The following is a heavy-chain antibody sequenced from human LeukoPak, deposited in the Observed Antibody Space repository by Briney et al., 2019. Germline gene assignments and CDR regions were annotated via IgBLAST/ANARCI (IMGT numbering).Heavy chain of an antibody. CDR2: INSGGTVT. CDR1: GFTFSDFW. CDR3: ATDYGDPPFDY. D-gene: IGHD4-17*01. J-gene: IGHJ4*02. V-gene: IGHV3-74*01. Sequence: PGGSLRLSCAASGFTFSDFWMHWVRQAPGKGLVWVSRINSGGTVTNYADSVKGRFTISRDNSKNTLYLQMNSLRAEDTAVYYCATDYGDPPFDYWGQGTLVTVSS.